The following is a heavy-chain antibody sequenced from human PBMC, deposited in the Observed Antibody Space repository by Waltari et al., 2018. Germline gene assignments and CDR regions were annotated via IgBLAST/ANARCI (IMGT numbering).Heavy chain of an antibody. CDR1: GFNFRYSW. V-gene: IGHV3-7*01. CDR3: ARSLSEDIVPTTGVFFDY. Sequence: EVMLVESGGDLVQPGGYLRLSCAASGFNFRYSWLGLGRQAPGKGVEWVANMKKDGSEKFYVESVKGRFTISRDNAKNFLYLQMNGLRVKDTAVYYCARSLSEDIVPTTGVFFDYWGQGSLVTVSS. CDR2: MKKDGSEK. D-gene: IGHD5-12*01. J-gene: IGHJ4*02.